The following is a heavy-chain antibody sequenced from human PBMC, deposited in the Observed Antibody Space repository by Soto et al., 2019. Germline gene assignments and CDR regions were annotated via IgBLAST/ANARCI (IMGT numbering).Heavy chain of an antibody. J-gene: IGHJ6*02. D-gene: IGHD5-12*01. V-gene: IGHV3-30*18. Sequence: GGSLRLSCAASGFTFSSYGMHWVRQAPGKGLEWVAVISYDGSNKYYADSVKGRFTISRDNSKNTLYLQMNSLRAEDTAVYYCAKDKGGYSGYDFFDRYYYYGMDVWGQGTTVTVSS. CDR3: AKDKGGYSGYDFFDRYYYYGMDV. CDR2: ISYDGSNK. CDR1: GFTFSSYG.